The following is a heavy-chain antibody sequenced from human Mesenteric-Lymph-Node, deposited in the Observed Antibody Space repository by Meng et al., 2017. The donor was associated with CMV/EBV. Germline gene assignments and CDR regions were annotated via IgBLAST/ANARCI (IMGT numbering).Heavy chain of an antibody. CDR3: AKADTEAHGLDYYGMDV. V-gene: IGHV3-23*01. J-gene: IGHJ6*02. CDR1: GFTFSSYA. D-gene: IGHD3/OR15-3a*01. Sequence: GESLKISCAASGFTFSSYAMTWVRQAPGKGLEWVSAISGSGGGTYYADSLKGRFTISRDNSKKTLYLQLNSLSAEDTAVYYCAKADTEAHGLDYYGMDVWGQGTTVTVSS. CDR2: ISGSGGGT.